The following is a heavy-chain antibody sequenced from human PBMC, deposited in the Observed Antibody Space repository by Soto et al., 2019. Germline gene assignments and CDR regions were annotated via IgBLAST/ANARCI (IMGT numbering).Heavy chain of an antibody. Sequence: ASVKVSCKASGYTFTGYYMHWVRQAPGQGLEWMGWINPNSGGTNYAQKFQGWVTMTRDTSISTAYMELSRLRSDDTAVYYCARDFPLPVAGTHGGFDYWGQGTLVTVSS. V-gene: IGHV1-2*04. CDR3: ARDFPLPVAGTHGGFDY. CDR1: GYTFTGYY. CDR2: INPNSGGT. J-gene: IGHJ4*02. D-gene: IGHD6-19*01.